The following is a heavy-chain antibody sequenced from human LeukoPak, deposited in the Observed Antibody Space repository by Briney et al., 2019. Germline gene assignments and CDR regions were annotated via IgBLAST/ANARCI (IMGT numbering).Heavy chain of an antibody. J-gene: IGHJ3*02. CDR3: ARYHSNSSGYYALDI. CDR1: GYIFTTYW. D-gene: IGHD3-22*01. V-gene: IGHV5-51*01. Sequence: GESLKISCKGSGYIFTTYWIAWVRQMPGKGLEWMGIIYPAYSDTRYSPSFQGQVTISADNSISTASLQWSSLGASDTAIYYCARYHSNSSGYYALDIWGQGTMVTVSS. CDR2: IYPAYSDT.